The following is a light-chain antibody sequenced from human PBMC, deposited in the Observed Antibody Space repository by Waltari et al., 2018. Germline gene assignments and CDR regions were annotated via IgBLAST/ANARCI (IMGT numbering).Light chain of an antibody. CDR2: DAS. CDR3: QQYYTYSAGV. CDR1: ESISDW. Sequence: DIQMTQSPSTLSASVGERVTITWRASESISDWLAWYQQKPGKAPKRLIYDASTLQSGVPSRFSGSGSGKEFTLTIASLQPDDSATYYCQQYYTYSAGVFGQGTTVEV. V-gene: IGKV1-5*01. J-gene: IGKJ1*01.